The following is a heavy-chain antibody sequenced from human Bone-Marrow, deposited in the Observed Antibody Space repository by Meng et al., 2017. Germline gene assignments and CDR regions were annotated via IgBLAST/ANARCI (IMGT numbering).Heavy chain of an antibody. V-gene: IGHV3-53*01. D-gene: IGHD3-16*01. CDR3: AKGGLRFPSLDY. J-gene: IGHJ4*02. CDR2: LYSNGNT. CDR1: GFTVSNNY. Sequence: GESLKISCAASGFTVSNNYMSWVRQAPGKGLECVSALYSNGNTYYGDSVKGRFTISRDNSKNTLYLQMNSLRAEDTAVYYCAKGGLRFPSLDYWGQGTLVTVSS.